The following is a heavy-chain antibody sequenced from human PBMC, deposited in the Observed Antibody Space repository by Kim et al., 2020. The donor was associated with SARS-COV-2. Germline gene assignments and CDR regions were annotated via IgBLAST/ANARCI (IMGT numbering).Heavy chain of an antibody. D-gene: IGHD2-15*01. CDR1: GFTFSSYS. J-gene: IGHJ3*02. Sequence: GGSLRLSCAASGFTFSSYSMNWVRQAPGKGLEWVSYISSSSSTIYYADSVKGRFTISRDNAKDSLYLQMNSLRAEDTAVYYCAISKVGYDAFDIWGQGTMVTVSS. CDR2: ISSSSSTI. V-gene: IGHV3-48*04. CDR3: AISKVGYDAFDI.